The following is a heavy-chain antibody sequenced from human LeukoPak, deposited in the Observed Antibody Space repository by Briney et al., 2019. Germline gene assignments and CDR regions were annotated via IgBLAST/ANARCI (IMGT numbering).Heavy chain of an antibody. V-gene: IGHV1-46*01. D-gene: IGHD3-10*01. CDR1: GYTFTRYY. CDR2: INPSGGST. J-gene: IGHJ6*03. Sequence: ASVKVSCKASGYTFTRYYMHWVRPAPGQGLEWVGIINPSGGSTNYAQTFQGRVTMTRDTSTNTVYMELSSLRSEDTAVYYCARGPSITMVRGGQWYYYMDVWGKGTTVTVSS. CDR3: ARGPSITMVRGGQWYYYMDV.